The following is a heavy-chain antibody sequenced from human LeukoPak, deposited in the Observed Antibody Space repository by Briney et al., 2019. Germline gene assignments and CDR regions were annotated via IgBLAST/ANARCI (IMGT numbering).Heavy chain of an antibody. CDR1: GFTFSSHW. V-gene: IGHV3-7*01. CDR3: ARDPHDNWNDLDY. J-gene: IGHJ4*02. D-gene: IGHD1-1*01. CDR2: IKEDGAEK. Sequence: GGSLRLSCAASGFTFSSHWMSWVRQAPGKGLEWVANIKEDGAEKYYLDSVKGRFTISRDNAKHSLYLQMDSLIAEDTAVYYCARDPHDNWNDLDYWGQGTLVTVSS.